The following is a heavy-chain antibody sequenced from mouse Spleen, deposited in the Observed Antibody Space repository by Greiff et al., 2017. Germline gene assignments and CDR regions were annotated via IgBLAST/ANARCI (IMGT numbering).Heavy chain of an antibody. Sequence: EVMLVESEGGLVQPGSSMKLSCTASGFTFSDYYMAWVRQVPEKGLEWVANINYDGSSTYYLDSLKSRFIISRDNAKNILYLQMSSLKSEDTATYYCAQLGLRYWYFDVWGTGTTVTVSS. CDR1: GFTFSDYY. J-gene: IGHJ1*03. CDR3: AQLGLRYWYFDV. V-gene: IGHV5-16*01. D-gene: IGHD4-1*02. CDR2: INYDGSST.